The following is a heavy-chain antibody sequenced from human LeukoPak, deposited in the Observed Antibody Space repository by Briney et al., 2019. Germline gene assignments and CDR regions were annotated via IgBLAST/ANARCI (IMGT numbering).Heavy chain of an antibody. CDR3: ARWTSSSMTTNPLFGY. Sequence: GGSLRLSCAASGFTVSSNCMSWVRQAPGKGLEWVSVIYSGGNTYSADSVKGRFTISRDNSKNTLHLQMNSLRAEDTGVYYCARWTSSSMTTNPLFGYWGQGTLVTVSS. D-gene: IGHD4-11*01. V-gene: IGHV3-66*01. J-gene: IGHJ4*02. CDR1: GFTVSSNC. CDR2: IYSGGNT.